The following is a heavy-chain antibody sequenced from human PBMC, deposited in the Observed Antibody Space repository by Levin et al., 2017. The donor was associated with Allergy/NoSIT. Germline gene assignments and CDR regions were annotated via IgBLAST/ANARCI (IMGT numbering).Heavy chain of an antibody. V-gene: IGHV3-30-3*01. Sequence: GGSLRLSCAASGFTFSSYAMHWVRQAPGKGLEWVAVISYDGSNKYYADSVKGRFTISRDNSKNTLYLQMNSLRAEDTAVYYCAREPGYCSSTSCWLPTYYYYYYGMDVWGQGTTVTVSS. CDR1: GFTFSSYA. CDR2: ISYDGSNK. CDR3: AREPGYCSSTSCWLPTYYYYYYGMDV. D-gene: IGHD2-2*01. J-gene: IGHJ6*02.